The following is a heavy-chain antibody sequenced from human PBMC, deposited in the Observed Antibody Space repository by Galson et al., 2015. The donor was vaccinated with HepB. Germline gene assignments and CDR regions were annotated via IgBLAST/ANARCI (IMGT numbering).Heavy chain of an antibody. J-gene: IGHJ4*02. V-gene: IGHV1-69*13. CDR1: GGTFSSYA. D-gene: IGHD6-6*01. CDR2: IIPIFGTA. CDR3: ATPTWYSSSSFDY. Sequence: SVKVSCKASGGTFSSYAISWVRQAPGQGLEWMGGIIPIFGTANYAQKFQGRVTITADESTSTAYMELSSLRSEDTAVYYCATPTWYSSSSFDYWGQGTLVTVSS.